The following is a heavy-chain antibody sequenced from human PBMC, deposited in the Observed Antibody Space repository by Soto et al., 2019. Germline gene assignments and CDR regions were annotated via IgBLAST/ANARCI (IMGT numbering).Heavy chain of an antibody. CDR3: AHRQVHSSSWASAEYFQH. CDR1: GFSLSTSGVG. Sequence: SGPTLVNPTQTLTLTCTFSGFSLSTSGVGVGWIRQPPGKALEWLALIYWNDDKRYSPSLKSRLTITKDTSKNQVVLTMTNMEPVDTATYYCAHRQVHSSSWASAEYFQHWGQGTLVTVSS. D-gene: IGHD6-13*01. J-gene: IGHJ1*01. V-gene: IGHV2-5*01. CDR2: IYWNDDK.